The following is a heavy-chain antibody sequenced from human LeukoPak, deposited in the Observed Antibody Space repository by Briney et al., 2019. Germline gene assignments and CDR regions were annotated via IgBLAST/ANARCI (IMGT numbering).Heavy chain of an antibody. Sequence: PGGSLRLSCAASGFTFGSYWMHWVRQAPGKGLVWVSRINSDGSSTSYADSVKGRFTISRDNAKNTLYLQMNSLRAEDTAVYYCARDRASITIFGVVISNDAFDIWGQGTMVTVSS. CDR3: ARDRASITIFGVVISNDAFDI. V-gene: IGHV3-74*01. CDR2: INSDGSST. J-gene: IGHJ3*02. D-gene: IGHD3-3*01. CDR1: GFTFGSYW.